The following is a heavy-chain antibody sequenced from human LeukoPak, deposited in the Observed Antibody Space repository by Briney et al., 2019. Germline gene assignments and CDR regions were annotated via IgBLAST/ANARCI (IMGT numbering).Heavy chain of an antibody. D-gene: IGHD3-3*01. V-gene: IGHV3-30-3*01. CDR3: ARGSYDFWSGSYTGFPYFFDY. CDR2: ISYDGSNK. CDR1: GFTFGGYT. J-gene: IGHJ4*02. Sequence: GGSLRLACAAYGFTFGGYTMHWVRQAPGKGLEWMAVISYDGSNKYYIDSVKGRFTLSRDSSKNTLYLEMNSLRVEDTAVYYCARGSYDFWSGSYTGFPYFFDYWGQGTLVTVSS.